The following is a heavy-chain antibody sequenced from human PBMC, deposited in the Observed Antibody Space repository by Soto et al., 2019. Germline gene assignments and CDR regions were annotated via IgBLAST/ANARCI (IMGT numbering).Heavy chain of an antibody. V-gene: IGHV4-4*07. CDR3: ARGGWLADYYYYYGMDV. CDR1: GGSISSYD. D-gene: IGHD6-19*01. CDR2: IYTSGST. Sequence: PSETLSLTCTVSGGSISSYDWSWIRQPAGKGLEWIGRIYTSGSTNYNPSLKSRVTMSVDTSKNQFSLKLSSVTAADTAVYYCARGGWLADYYYYYGMDVWGQGTTVTVSS. J-gene: IGHJ6*02.